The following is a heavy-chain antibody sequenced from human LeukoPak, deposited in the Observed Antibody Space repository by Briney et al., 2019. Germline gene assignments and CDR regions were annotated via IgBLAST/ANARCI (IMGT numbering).Heavy chain of an antibody. D-gene: IGHD3-10*01. V-gene: IGHV3-15*01. CDR2: IKSKTDGGTT. CDR3: TTFVNYYGSGNSVDY. J-gene: IGHJ4*02. Sequence: GGSLRLSCAASGFTFSNAWMSWVRQAPGKGLEWVGRIKSKTDGGTTDYAAPVKGRFTISRDDSKNTLYLQVNSLKTEDTAVYYCTTFVNYYGSGNSVDYWGQGTLVTVSS. CDR1: GFTFSNAW.